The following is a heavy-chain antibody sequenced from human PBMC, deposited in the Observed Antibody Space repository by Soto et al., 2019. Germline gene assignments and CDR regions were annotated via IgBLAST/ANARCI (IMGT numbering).Heavy chain of an antibody. D-gene: IGHD6-13*01. CDR2: ISYDGSNK. V-gene: IGHV3-30-3*01. CDR1: GFTFSSYA. CDR3: ARGVESSWSYGMDV. Sequence: GGSLRLSCAASGFTFSSYAMHWVRQAPGKGLEWMAVISYDGSNKYYADSVKGRFTISRDNSKNTLYLQMNSLRAEDTAVYYCARGVESSWSYGMDVWGQGTLVTVSS. J-gene: IGHJ6*02.